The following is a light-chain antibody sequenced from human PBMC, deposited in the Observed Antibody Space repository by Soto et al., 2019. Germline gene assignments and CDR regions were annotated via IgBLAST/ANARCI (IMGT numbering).Light chain of an antibody. CDR2: EVT. Sequence: QSALTQPASVSGSPGQSTTISCTGTSSDVGGYNYVSWYQQHPGKAPKLMIYEVTNRPSGVSDRFSGSKSGNTASLTISGLQAEDEADYYCNSYTTSSPDVVFGGGTKLTVL. CDR3: NSYTTSSPDVV. CDR1: SSDVGGYNY. V-gene: IGLV2-14*01. J-gene: IGLJ2*01.